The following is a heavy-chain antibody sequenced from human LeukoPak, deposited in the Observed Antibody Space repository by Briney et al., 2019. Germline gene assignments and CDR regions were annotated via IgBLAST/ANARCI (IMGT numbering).Heavy chain of an antibody. D-gene: IGHD3-22*01. J-gene: IGHJ4*02. CDR1: GFTLSDYY. CDR3: ARDGRYHYDNGGYPLDY. Sequence: GGSLRLSCAASGFTLSDYYMTWIRQVPGKGLEWVSYITSSGTTIYYADSVKGRFTISRDNAKNSLFLQMNSLRAEDTAVYYCARDGRYHYDNGGYPLDYWGQGTLVTVSS. CDR2: ITSSGTTI. V-gene: IGHV3-11*01.